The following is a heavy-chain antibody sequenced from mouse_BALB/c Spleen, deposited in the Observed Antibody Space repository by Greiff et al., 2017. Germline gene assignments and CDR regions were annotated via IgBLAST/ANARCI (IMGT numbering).Heavy chain of an antibody. CDR3: TGGGWLLPAWFAY. Sequence: AQLQQSGTVLARPGASVKMSCKASGYSFTSYWMHWVKQRPGQGLEWIGAIYPGNSDTSYNQKFKGKAKLTAVTSASTAYMELSSLTNEDSAVYYCTGGGWLLPAWFAYWGQGTLVTVSA. CDR2: IYPGNSDT. V-gene: IGHV1-5*01. D-gene: IGHD2-3*01. J-gene: IGHJ3*01. CDR1: GYSFTSYW.